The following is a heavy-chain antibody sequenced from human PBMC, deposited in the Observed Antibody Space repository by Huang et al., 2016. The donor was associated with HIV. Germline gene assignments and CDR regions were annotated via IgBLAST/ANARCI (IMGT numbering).Heavy chain of an antibody. Sequence: QVRLQESGPGLVKPSETLSLSCTVSGDSVSSHYWGWIRHPPGKGLEWTGTVYDRWTTKDTPRLKSPITISVDTSKNGFSLNITSVSAADTAMYFCVRDQGRLAVGGIDNWFDPWGQGALVTVSS. CDR1: GDSVSSHY. CDR3: VRDQGRLAVGGIDNWFDP. CDR2: VYDRWTT. D-gene: IGHD6-19*01. V-gene: IGHV4-59*02. J-gene: IGHJ5*02.